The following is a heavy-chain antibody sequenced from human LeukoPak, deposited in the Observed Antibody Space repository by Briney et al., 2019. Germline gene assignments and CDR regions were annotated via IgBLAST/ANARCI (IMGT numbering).Heavy chain of an antibody. Sequence: GASVKVSCKASGGTFSSYAISWVRQAPGQGLEWMGRIIAILGIANYAQKFQGRVTSTADKSTSTAYMELSSLRSEDTAVYYCAGDVAYIISAWFDPWGQGTLVSVSS. D-gene: IGHD2-21*01. CDR2: IIAILGIA. V-gene: IGHV1-69*04. CDR3: AGDVAYIISAWFDP. J-gene: IGHJ5*02. CDR1: GGTFSSYA.